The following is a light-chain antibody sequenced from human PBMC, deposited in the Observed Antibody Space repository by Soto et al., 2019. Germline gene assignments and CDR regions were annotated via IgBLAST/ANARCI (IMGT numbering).Light chain of an antibody. CDR3: QHYNSYSEA. J-gene: IGKJ1*01. CDR1: QTISSW. CDR2: KAS. Sequence: IQRSHAPSTLSGTVLDRVTITCRASQTISSWLDWYQQKPGKAPKLLIYKASTLKSGVPSRFSGSGSGTEFTLTISSLQPDDFATYYCQHYNSYSEAFGQGTKVDIK. V-gene: IGKV1-5*03.